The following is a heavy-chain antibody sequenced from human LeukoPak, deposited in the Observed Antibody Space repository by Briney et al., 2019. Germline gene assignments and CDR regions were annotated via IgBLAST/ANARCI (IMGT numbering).Heavy chain of an antibody. Sequence: PGGSLRLSCAASGFTVSTNYMNWVRQAPGKGLEWVSVLYSGGNTYYADSVKGRFTISRDNSKNTLFLQMNSLRAEDSAVYYCARGGFYSGSGAYYYPFDYWGQGTLVTVSS. D-gene: IGHD3-22*01. CDR1: GFTVSTNY. CDR2: LYSGGNT. CDR3: ARGGFYSGSGAYYYPFDY. J-gene: IGHJ4*02. V-gene: IGHV3-53*01.